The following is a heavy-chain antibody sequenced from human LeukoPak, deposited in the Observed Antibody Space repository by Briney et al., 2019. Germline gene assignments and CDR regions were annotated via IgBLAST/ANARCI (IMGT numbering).Heavy chain of an antibody. CDR3: VRDVGAVRGEVYFDY. CDR2: ITGSGPYV. CDR1: GFTFSSYW. Sequence: GGSLRLSCAASGFTFSSYWMHWVRQAPGKGLEWVSSITGSGPYVLYADSVKHRFTISRDNTKNLLYLEMNSLRAEDTAMYFCVRDVGAVRGEVYFDYWGQGTLVTVSS. D-gene: IGHD3-10*01. J-gene: IGHJ4*02. V-gene: IGHV3-21*06.